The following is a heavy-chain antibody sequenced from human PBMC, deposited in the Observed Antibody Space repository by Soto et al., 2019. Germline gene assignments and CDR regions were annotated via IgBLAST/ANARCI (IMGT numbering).Heavy chain of an antibody. J-gene: IGHJ6*02. Sequence: LETLSLTCTVSGGSISGYYWSWIRQPPGKGLEWIGYMYKTGSTVYNPSFKSRVTISVDTSKNQFSLKLNSVTAADTAVYYCARDLWGYCGTDCYPLDVWGQGTTVTVSS. V-gene: IGHV4-59*01. D-gene: IGHD2-21*02. CDR2: MYKTGST. CDR3: ARDLWGYCGTDCYPLDV. CDR1: GGSISGYY.